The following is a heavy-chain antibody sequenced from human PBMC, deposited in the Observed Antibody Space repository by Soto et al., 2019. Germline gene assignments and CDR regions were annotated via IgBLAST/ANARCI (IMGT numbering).Heavy chain of an antibody. CDR2: INSDGSST. CDR1: GFTFSSYW. D-gene: IGHD3-10*01. CDR3: ARDGQQLLWFGVYYYGMDV. V-gene: IGHV3-74*01. J-gene: IGHJ6*02. Sequence: EVQLVESGGGLVQPGGSLRLSCAASGFTFSSYWMHWVHQAPGKGLVWVSRINSDGSSTSYADSVKGRFTISRDNAKNTLYLQMNSLRAEDTAVYYCARDGQQLLWFGVYYYGMDVWGQGTTVTVSS.